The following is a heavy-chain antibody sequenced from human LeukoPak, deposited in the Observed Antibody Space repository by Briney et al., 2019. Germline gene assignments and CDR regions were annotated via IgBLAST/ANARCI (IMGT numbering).Heavy chain of an antibody. CDR3: ARDASQMPYTSSWSRRGGLFGS. CDR2: ISFDGSTK. J-gene: IGHJ4*02. Sequence: GGSLRLSCTASGFTFSRFSMHWVRQAPGKGLEWVALISFDGSTKYFADSVKGRFTISRDNSKNMMFLQTNSLRPDDTAVYFCARDASQMPYTSSWSRRGGLFGSWGQGTLVIVSS. CDR1: GFTFSRFS. D-gene: IGHD6-13*01. V-gene: IGHV3-30-3*01.